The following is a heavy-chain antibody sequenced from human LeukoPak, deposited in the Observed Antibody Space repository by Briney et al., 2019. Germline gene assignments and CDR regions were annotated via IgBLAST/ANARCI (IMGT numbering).Heavy chain of an antibody. Sequence: PGGSLRLSCAASGFTFSSYAMSWVRQAPGKGLEWVSAISGSGGSTYYADSVKGRFTISRDNSKNTLYLQMNSLRAEDTAVYYCAKTVRGVATTYKGFTFDYWGQGTLVTVSS. CDR3: AKTVRGVATTYKGFTFDY. J-gene: IGHJ4*02. CDR1: GFTFSSYA. D-gene: IGHD5-24*01. V-gene: IGHV3-23*01. CDR2: ISGSGGST.